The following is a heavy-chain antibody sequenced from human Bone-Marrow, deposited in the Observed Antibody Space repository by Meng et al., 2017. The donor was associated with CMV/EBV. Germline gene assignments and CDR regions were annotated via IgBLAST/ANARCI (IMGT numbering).Heavy chain of an antibody. CDR2: INPNSGGT. J-gene: IGHJ6*02. V-gene: IGHV1-2*02. CDR3: ARRDLTTGKYGMDV. CDR1: GYAFTGYY. D-gene: IGHD1-14*01. Sequence: ASVKVSCKASGYAFTGYYMHWVRQAPGQGLEWMGWINPNSGGTNYAQKFQGRVTMTRDTSISTAYMELSRLRSDDTAVYYCARRDLTTGKYGMDVWGQGTTVTVSS.